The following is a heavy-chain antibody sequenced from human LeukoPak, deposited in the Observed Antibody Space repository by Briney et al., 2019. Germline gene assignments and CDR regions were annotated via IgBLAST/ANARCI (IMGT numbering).Heavy chain of an antibody. CDR1: GYIFTGYY. Sequence: ASVKVSCKASGYIFTGYYMHWVRQAPGQGLEWMGWINTNTGNPTYAQGFTGRFVFSLDTSVSTAYLQISSLKAEDTAVYYCARVRAAGHYYYMDVWGKGTTVTVSS. D-gene: IGHD6-25*01. J-gene: IGHJ6*03. CDR3: ARVRAAGHYYYMDV. CDR2: INTNTGNP. V-gene: IGHV7-4-1*02.